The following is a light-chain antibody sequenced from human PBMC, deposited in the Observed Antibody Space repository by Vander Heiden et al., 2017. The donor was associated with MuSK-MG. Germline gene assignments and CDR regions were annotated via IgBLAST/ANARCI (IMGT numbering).Light chain of an antibody. Sequence: EIVLTQSPGTLSLSPGEMATLSCRASRSGSSSYLAWYQQKPGQAPRLLIYGASSRDTGIPDRFSGSGSGTDFTLTSSRLEPEDFGVYYWQQYGSSPRTFGQGTKVEIK. CDR1: RSGSSSY. CDR3: QQYGSSPRT. V-gene: IGKV3-20*01. CDR2: GAS. J-gene: IGKJ1*01.